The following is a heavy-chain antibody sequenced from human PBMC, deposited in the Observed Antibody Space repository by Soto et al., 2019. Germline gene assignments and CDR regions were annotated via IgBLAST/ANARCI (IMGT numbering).Heavy chain of an antibody. Sequence: GESLKISCKGSGYRFTTYWIGWVRQMPGKGLEWMGIIYPGDSDTRYSPSFQGQVPISADKSISTAYLQWSSLKASDTAMYYCARHVSRIWSGNFYYYGMDVWGQGTTVTVSS. D-gene: IGHD3-3*01. CDR2: IYPGDSDT. J-gene: IGHJ6*02. V-gene: IGHV5-51*01. CDR1: GYRFTTYW. CDR3: ARHVSRIWSGNFYYYGMDV.